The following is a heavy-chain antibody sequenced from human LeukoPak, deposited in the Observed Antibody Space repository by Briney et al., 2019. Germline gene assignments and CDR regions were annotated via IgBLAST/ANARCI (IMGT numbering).Heavy chain of an antibody. Sequence: GRSLRLSCAASGFTFSSYGIHWVRHSPGRGLEWVSFISFDGSNEFYADSLKGRFTISRDNSKDTLYLQMDSLRAEDTALYYCAREEHDYVWGSYRYYYYYGIDVWGQGTTVTVSS. CDR1: GFTFSSYG. V-gene: IGHV3-30*03. J-gene: IGHJ6*02. CDR3: AREEHDYVWGSYRYYYYYGIDV. D-gene: IGHD3-16*02. CDR2: ISFDGSNE.